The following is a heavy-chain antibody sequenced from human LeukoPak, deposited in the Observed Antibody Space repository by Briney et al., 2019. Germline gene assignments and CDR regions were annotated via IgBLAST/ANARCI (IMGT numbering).Heavy chain of an antibody. CDR2: MNPNSGNT. Sequence: ASVKVSCKASGYTFTSYDINWVRQATGQGLVWMGWMNPNSGNTGYAQKFQGRVTMTRNTSISTAYMELSSLRSDDTAVYYCAREHSSSWDQFDYWGQGTLVTVSS. CDR3: AREHSSSWDQFDY. D-gene: IGHD6-13*01. V-gene: IGHV1-8*01. CDR1: GYTFTSYD. J-gene: IGHJ4*02.